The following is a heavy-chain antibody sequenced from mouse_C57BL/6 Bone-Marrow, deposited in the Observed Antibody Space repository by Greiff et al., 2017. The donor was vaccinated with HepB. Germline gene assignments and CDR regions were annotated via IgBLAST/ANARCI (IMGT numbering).Heavy chain of an antibody. CDR3: ARGRLSTDFFDY. J-gene: IGHJ2*01. D-gene: IGHD5-1*01. CDR2: INPSTGGT. CDR1: GYSFTGYY. Sequence: VQLQQSGPELVKPGASVKISCTASGYSFTGYYMNWVQQSPDKSLEWIGEINPSTGGTTYNQKFKDKATLTVDKSSSTAYMQLKSLTSEDSAVYYCARGRLSTDFFDYWGQGTTLTVSA. V-gene: IGHV1-42*01.